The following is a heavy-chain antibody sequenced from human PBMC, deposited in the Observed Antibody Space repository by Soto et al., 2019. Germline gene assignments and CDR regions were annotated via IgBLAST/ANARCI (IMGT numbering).Heavy chain of an antibody. CDR2: IWYDGSNK. CDR1: GFTFRSHA. J-gene: IGHJ6*02. V-gene: IGHV3-33*01. CDR3: ARDGQSLAPYALDV. D-gene: IGHD6-19*01. Sequence: QVQVVESGGGVVQPGRSLRLSCTASGFTFRSHAMHWVRQAPGKGLEWVAQIWYDGSNKYYADSVTGRFTISRDNSKNTLYVQMDSLRVEDTAVYYCARDGQSLAPYALDVGGQGTAVTVS.